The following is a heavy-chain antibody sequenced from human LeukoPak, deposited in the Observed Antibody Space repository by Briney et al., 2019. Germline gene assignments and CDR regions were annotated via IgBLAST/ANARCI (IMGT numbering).Heavy chain of an antibody. CDR1: GGSISSANYY. V-gene: IGHV4-61*02. J-gene: IGHJ4*02. D-gene: IGHD3-10*01. CDR2: IYTSGST. CDR3: ARGALLWFGDRMEYYFDY. Sequence: PSETLSLTCNVSGGSISSANYYWSWIRQPAGKGLEWIGRIYTSGSTNYNPSLKSRVTISVDTSKNQFSLKLSSMTAADTAVYYCARGALLWFGDRMEYYFDYWGQGTLLTVSS.